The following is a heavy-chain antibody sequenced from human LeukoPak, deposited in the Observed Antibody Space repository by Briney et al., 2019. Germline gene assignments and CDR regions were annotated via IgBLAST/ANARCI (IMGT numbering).Heavy chain of an antibody. J-gene: IGHJ5*02. Sequence: ASVKVSCKASGYTFNSYDINWVRQATGQGLEWMGWMNPNTGNTGYGERFQGRVTMTRDNSISTAYMELNSLTSEDTAVYYCARGGAGTYYKRDGWFDAWGQGTVVTVSS. V-gene: IGHV1-8*01. CDR3: ARGGAGTYYKRDGWFDA. CDR1: GYTFNSYD. CDR2: MNPNTGNT. D-gene: IGHD3-10*01.